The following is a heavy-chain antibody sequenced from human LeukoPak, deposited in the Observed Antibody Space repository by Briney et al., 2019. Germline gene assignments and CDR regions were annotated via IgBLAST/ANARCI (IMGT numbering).Heavy chain of an antibody. V-gene: IGHV3-48*02. D-gene: IGHD1-26*01. CDR2: ISSSSDTI. CDR3: ARASEVGATHDS. J-gene: IGHJ5*01. CDR1: GFTFSSYS. Sequence: GGSLRLSCAASGFTFSSYSMNWVRQAPGKGLEWVSYISSSSDTIYYADSVKGRFTISRDNAKRSLYLQMNSLRDEDTAVYYCARASEVGATHDSWGQGTLVTVSS.